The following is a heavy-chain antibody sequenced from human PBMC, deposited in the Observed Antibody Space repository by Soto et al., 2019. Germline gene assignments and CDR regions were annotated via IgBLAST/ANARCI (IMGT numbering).Heavy chain of an antibody. V-gene: IGHV3-53*01. Sequence: GGSLRLSCAVSGFTVSNNYMSWVRQAPGKGLEGVSVIYSGGYTAYGDSVKGRFTISRDNSKSTLYLQMNSLRAEDTAVYYCAKDHEWELRGIYWGQGTLVTVSS. CDR3: AKDHEWELRGIY. J-gene: IGHJ4*02. D-gene: IGHD1-26*01. CDR2: IYSGGYT. CDR1: GFTVSNNY.